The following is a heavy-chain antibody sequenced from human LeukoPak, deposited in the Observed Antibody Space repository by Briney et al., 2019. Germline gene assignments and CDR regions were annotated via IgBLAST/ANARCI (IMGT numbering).Heavy chain of an antibody. D-gene: IGHD3-22*01. V-gene: IGHV4-59*01. CDR1: GGSISSYY. Sequence: SETLSLTCTVSGGSISSYYWSWIRQPPGKGLEWIGYIYYSGGTNYNPSLKSRVTISVDTSKNQFSLKLSSVTAADTAVYYCARGASNYDSSGYYSYYFDYWGQGTLVTVSS. CDR2: IYYSGGT. CDR3: ARGASNYDSSGYYSYYFDY. J-gene: IGHJ4*02.